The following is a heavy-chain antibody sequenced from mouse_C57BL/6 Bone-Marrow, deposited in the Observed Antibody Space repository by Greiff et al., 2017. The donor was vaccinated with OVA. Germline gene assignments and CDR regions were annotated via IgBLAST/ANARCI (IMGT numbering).Heavy chain of an antibody. CDR1: GYTFTDYE. D-gene: IGHD6-5*01. CDR2: IDPETGGT. Sequence: QVQLQQSGAELVRPGASVTLSCKASGYTFTDYEMHWVKQTPVHGLAWIGAIDPETGGTAYNQKFKGKAILTADKSSSTAYMELRSLTSEDSAVYYCTRNSMESYYFDYWGQGTTLTVSS. CDR3: TRNSMESYYFDY. J-gene: IGHJ2*01. V-gene: IGHV1-15*01.